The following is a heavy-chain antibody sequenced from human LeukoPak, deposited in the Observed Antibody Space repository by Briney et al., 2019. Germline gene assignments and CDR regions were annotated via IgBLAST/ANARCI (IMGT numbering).Heavy chain of an antibody. CDR1: GGSISSYY. V-gene: IGHV4-4*07. D-gene: IGHD3-22*01. CDR3: ARAYYYDSSGPGDFDY. CDR2: MYTSGSS. J-gene: IGHJ4*02. Sequence: PSETLSLTCTVSGGSISSYYYSWIRQPAGKGLEWIGRMYTSGSSNYNPSLKSRLTMSVDTSKNQFSLKLSSVTAADTAVYYCARAYYYDSSGPGDFDYWGQGTLVTVSS.